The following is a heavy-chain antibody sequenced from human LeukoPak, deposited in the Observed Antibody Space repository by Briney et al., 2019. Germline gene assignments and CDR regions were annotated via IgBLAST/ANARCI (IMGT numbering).Heavy chain of an antibody. D-gene: IGHD6-13*01. CDR2: INPNSGGT. J-gene: IGHJ5*02. V-gene: IGHV1-2*02. CDR3: ARGHSSSWSWFDP. CDR1: GYTFTGYY. Sequence: GASVKVSCKASGYTFTGYYIHWVRQAPGQGLEWMGWINPNSGGTNYAQKFQGRVTMTRDTSISTAYMELSRLRSDDTAVYYCARGHSSSWSWFDPWGQGTLVTVSS.